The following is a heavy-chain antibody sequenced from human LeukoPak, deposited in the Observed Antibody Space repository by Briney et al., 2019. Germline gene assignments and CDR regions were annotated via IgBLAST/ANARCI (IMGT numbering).Heavy chain of an antibody. V-gene: IGHV3-48*03. J-gene: IGHJ4*02. Sequence: PGGSLRLSCAASGFTFSSYEMNWVRQAPGKGLEWVSYISSSSTTIYYADSVKGRFTISRDNAKNSLYLQMNSLRAEDTAVYYCAGGESEYSSSGDFAYWGQGTLVTVSS. CDR2: ISSSSTTI. CDR3: AGGESEYSSSGDFAY. D-gene: IGHD6-6*01. CDR1: GFTFSSYE.